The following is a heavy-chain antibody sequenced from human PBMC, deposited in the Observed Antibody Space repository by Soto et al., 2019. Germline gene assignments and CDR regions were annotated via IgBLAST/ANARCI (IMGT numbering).Heavy chain of an antibody. CDR3: AIPEDIAGKGHAFDI. J-gene: IGHJ3*02. CDR1: GYTFTSYG. V-gene: IGHV1-18*01. Sequence: QVQLVQSGAEVKKPGASVKVSCKASGYTFTSYGISWVRQAPGQGLEWMGWISAYNGNTNYAQKLQVRVTMTTDTSTSTAYMELRSLRSDDTAVYYCAIPEDIAGKGHAFDIWGQGTMVTVSS. CDR2: ISAYNGNT. D-gene: IGHD2-15*01.